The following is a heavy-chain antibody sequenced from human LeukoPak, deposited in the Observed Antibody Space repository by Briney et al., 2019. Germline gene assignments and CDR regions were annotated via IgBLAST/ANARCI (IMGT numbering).Heavy chain of an antibody. V-gene: IGHV3-23*01. D-gene: IGHD3-3*01. J-gene: IGHJ4*02. CDR3: AREYDFWSGTDY. CDR2: ISGSGGST. CDR1: GFTFSSYA. Sequence: GGSLRLSCAASGFTFSSYAMSWVRQAPGKGLEGVSAISGSGGSTYYADSVKGRFTISRDNSKNTLYLQMNSLRAEDTAVYYCAREYDFWSGTDYWGQGTLVTVSS.